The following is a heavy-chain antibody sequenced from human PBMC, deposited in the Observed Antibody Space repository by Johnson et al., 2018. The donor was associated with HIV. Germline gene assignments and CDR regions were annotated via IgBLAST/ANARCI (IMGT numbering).Heavy chain of an antibody. CDR3: AKWDDYGDFSDAFDI. CDR1: EFTLSSYA. Sequence: EQLVESGGGLVQPGGSLRLSCAASEFTLSSYAMSWVRQAPGKGLEWVANIKQDGSEKYYVDSVKGRFTISRDNAKNSLYLQMNSLRAEDTAVYYCAKWDDYGDFSDAFDIWGQGTMVTVSS. CDR2: IKQDGSEK. V-gene: IGHV3-7*02. J-gene: IGHJ3*02. D-gene: IGHD4-17*01.